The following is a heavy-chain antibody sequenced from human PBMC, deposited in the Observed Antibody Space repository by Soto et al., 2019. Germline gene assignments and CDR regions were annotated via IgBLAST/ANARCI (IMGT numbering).Heavy chain of an antibody. J-gene: IGHJ4*02. CDR1: GFTFSSYA. CDR2: ISGSGGST. V-gene: IGHV3-23*01. Sequence: GGSLRLSCAASGFTFSSYAMSWVRQAPGKGLEWVSAISGSGGSTYYADSVKGRFTISRDNSKNTLYLQMNSLRAEDTAVYYCDKAPKTYSDRSGYSSLFDYWGQGTLVTVSS. D-gene: IGHD3-22*01. CDR3: DKAPKTYSDRSGYSSLFDY.